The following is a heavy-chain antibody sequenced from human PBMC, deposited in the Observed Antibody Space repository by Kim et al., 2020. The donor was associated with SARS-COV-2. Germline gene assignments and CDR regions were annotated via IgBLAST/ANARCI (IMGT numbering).Heavy chain of an antibody. D-gene: IGHD3-16*01. CDR3: ARQDGDYGMDV. Sequence: RYSPSFQGQVTSSADKSISTAYLQWSSLKASDTAMYYCARQDGDYGMDVWGQGTTVTVSS. V-gene: IGHV5-51*01. J-gene: IGHJ6*02.